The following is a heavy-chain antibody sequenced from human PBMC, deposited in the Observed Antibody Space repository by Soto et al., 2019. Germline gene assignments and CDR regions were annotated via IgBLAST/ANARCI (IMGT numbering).Heavy chain of an antibody. CDR1: GGSISSYY. V-gene: IGHV4-59*01. CDR3: ARDQSGGLLPT. J-gene: IGHJ5*02. CDR2: IYYSGST. Sequence: SETLSLTCTVSGGSISSYYWSWIRQPPGKGLEWIGYIYYSGSTNYNPSLKSRVTISVDTSKNQFSLKLSSVTAADTAVYYCARDQSGGLLPTWGQGTLVTVSS. D-gene: IGHD2-15*01.